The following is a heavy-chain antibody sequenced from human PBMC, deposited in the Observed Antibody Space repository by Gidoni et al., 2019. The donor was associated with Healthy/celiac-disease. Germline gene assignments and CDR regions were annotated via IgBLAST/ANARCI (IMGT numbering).Heavy chain of an antibody. CDR3: ARGGGYCSSTSCFRDAFDI. D-gene: IGHD2-2*01. J-gene: IGHJ3*02. Sequence: QVQLQQWGAGLLKPSETLSLTCAVYGGSFSGYYWSWIRQPPGKGLEWIGEIHHSGSTNYNPSLKSRVTISVDTSKNQFSLKLSSVTAADTAVYYCARGGGYCSSTSCFRDAFDIWGQGTMVTVSS. CDR1: GGSFSGYY. CDR2: IHHSGST. V-gene: IGHV4-34*01.